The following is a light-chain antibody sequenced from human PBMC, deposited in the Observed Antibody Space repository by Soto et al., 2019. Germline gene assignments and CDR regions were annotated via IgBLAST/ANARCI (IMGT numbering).Light chain of an antibody. CDR1: QSVLYSSNKKNY. CDR2: GAS. CDR3: QQYYTSSIT. Sequence: IVMTQSPDSLAVSLGERATINCRSSQSVLYSSNKKNYLAWYQQKPGQSPKLLIYGASSRESGVPDRFTGGGSGTDFTLTISGLQAEDVAVYYCQQYYTSSITFGQGTRLEIK. J-gene: IGKJ5*01. V-gene: IGKV4-1*01.